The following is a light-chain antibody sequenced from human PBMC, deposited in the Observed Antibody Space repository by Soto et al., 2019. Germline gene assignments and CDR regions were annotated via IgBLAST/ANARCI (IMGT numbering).Light chain of an antibody. CDR3: CSPAGNSHYV. Sequence: QSVLTQPPSASGSPGQSVTISCTGTSSDVGAYNYVSWYQQHPGKVPKLMISEVTKRPSGVPDRFSGSKSGNTASLTVSGLQVEDEADYYCCSPAGNSHYVFGTGTKVTV. J-gene: IGLJ1*01. CDR2: EVT. CDR1: SSDVGAYNY. V-gene: IGLV2-8*01.